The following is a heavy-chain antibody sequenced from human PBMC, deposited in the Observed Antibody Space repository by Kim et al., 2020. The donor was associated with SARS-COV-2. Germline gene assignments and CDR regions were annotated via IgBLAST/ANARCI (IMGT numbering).Heavy chain of an antibody. V-gene: IGHV3-74*03. Sequence: GGSLRLSCAASGFTFSRYWMHWVRQAPGKGLVWVSRINVDGSSTTYADSVKGRFTISRDNAKNTLYLQMNSLRAEDTAVNYCTTSVVVAPATPAYWGQGT. CDR3: TTSVVVAPATPAY. J-gene: IGHJ4*02. CDR1: GFTFSRYW. D-gene: IGHD2-15*01. CDR2: INVDGSST.